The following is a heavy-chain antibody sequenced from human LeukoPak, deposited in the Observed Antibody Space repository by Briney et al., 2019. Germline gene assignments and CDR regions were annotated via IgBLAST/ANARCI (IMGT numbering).Heavy chain of an antibody. CDR1: GYTFTDYY. J-gene: IGHJ4*02. Sequence: GASVKVSCKASGYTFTDYYIHWVRQAPGQGLEWMGWINLNSGGTYYAQNFQGRVTMTRDTSISTAYMEPSRLRSDDTAVYYCARGDCSGTSCYLLDYWGLGTLVTVSS. CDR3: ARGDCSGTSCYLLDY. D-gene: IGHD2-2*01. CDR2: INLNSGGT. V-gene: IGHV1-2*02.